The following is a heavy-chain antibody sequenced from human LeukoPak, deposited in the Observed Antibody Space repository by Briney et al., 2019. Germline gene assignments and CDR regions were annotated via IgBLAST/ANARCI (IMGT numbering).Heavy chain of an antibody. V-gene: IGHV4-59*08. Sequence: PSETLSLTCTVSGGSIRSYYWSWIRQPPGKGLEWIGYIYYSGSTNYNPSLKSRVTISVDTSKNQFSLKLSSVTAADTAVYYCARLSAAGIDYWGQGTLVTVSS. CDR1: GGSIRSYY. CDR2: IYYSGST. D-gene: IGHD6-13*01. J-gene: IGHJ4*02. CDR3: ARLSAAGIDY.